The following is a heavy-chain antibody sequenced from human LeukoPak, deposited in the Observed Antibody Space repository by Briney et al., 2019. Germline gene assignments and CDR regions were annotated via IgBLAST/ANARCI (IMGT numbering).Heavy chain of an antibody. V-gene: IGHV5-51*01. CDR3: ARPRTSGSSGDAFDI. CDR2: IYPGDSDT. D-gene: IGHD1-26*01. CDR1: GYSFTNYW. Sequence: GESLKISCKGSGYSFTNYWIGWVRQMPGKGLVWMGIIYPGDSDTRYSPSFQGQVTISADKSIGTAYLQWSSLKASDTAMYYCARPRTSGSSGDAFDIWGQGTMVTVSS. J-gene: IGHJ3*02.